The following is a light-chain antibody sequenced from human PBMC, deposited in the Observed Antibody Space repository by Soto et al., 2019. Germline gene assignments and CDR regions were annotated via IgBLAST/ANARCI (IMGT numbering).Light chain of an antibody. CDR2: STS. CDR3: EQTYSTPVT. J-gene: IGKJ5*01. V-gene: IGKV1-39*01. CDR1: QNINNY. Sequence: DIQMTQSPSSLSASVGDRVTVTCRTRQNINNYLNWYQQRPGKAPKLLIYSTSTVQSGVPLRFSGRVSGTNFTLTINSLQPEDFATYFCEQTYSTPVTFGQGTRLEI.